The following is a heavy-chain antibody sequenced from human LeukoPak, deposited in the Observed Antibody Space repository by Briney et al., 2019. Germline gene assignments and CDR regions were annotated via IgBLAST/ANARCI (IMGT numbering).Heavy chain of an antibody. CDR3: ACPAPYYGPWNSP. CDR1: GGSLSSIYYY. V-gene: IGHV4-39*01. J-gene: IGHJ5*02. Sequence: SETLSLTCTVSGGSLSSIYYYLGWIRQPPGKGLEWIGSIYFSGSTYYNSSLTSRVAISADTSKNQFYLKLSSVTAADTAVYYCACPAPYYGPWNSPWGQGTLVTVSS. D-gene: IGHD3-10*01. CDR2: IYFSGST.